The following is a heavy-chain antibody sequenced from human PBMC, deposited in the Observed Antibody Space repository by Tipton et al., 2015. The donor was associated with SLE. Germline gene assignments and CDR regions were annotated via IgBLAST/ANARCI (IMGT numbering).Heavy chain of an antibody. D-gene: IGHD7-27*01. CDR1: GGSISSGSYY. CDR2: IYYSGST. J-gene: IGHJ4*02. CDR3: ARSWGWYFDY. V-gene: IGHV4-39*07. Sequence: TLSLTCTVSGGSISSGSYYWSWIRQPPGKGLEWIGSIYYSGSTYYNPSLKSRVTISVDTSKNQFSLKLSSVTAADTAVYYCARSWGWYFDYWGQGTLVTVSS.